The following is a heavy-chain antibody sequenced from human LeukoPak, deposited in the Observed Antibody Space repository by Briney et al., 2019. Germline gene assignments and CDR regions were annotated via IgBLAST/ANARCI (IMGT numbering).Heavy chain of an antibody. CDR3: AKDLEVCGGGCYSVAEYFQH. CDR1: GFTVSSNY. D-gene: IGHD2-21*02. CDR2: IYSGGST. J-gene: IGHJ1*01. Sequence: GGSLRLSCAASGFTVSSNYMSWVRQAPGKGLDWVSMIYSGGSTNYADSVKGRFTISRDSSKNTLYLQMNSLRAEDTAVYYCAKDLEVCGGGCYSVAEYFQHWGQGTLVTVSS. V-gene: IGHV3-53*01.